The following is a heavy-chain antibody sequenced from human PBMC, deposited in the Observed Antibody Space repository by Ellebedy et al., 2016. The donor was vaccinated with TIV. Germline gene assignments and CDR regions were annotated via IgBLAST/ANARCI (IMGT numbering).Heavy chain of an antibody. Sequence: AASVKVSCKASGYTFTSSYMHWVRQAPGQGLEWMGIINPSGGSTNYAQKFQGRVTLTTDTSTSTVYMELRSLRSDDTAVYYCARGDGELEYWGRGTLVTVSS. J-gene: IGHJ4*02. V-gene: IGHV1-46*01. CDR3: ARGDGELEY. CDR1: GYTFTSSY. CDR2: INPSGGST. D-gene: IGHD3-10*01.